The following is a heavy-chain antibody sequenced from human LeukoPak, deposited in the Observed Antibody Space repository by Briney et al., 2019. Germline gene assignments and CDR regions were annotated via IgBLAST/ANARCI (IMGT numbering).Heavy chain of an antibody. V-gene: IGHV4-30-2*01. J-gene: IGHJ4*02. CDR1: GGSISSGGYY. CDR2: IYHSGST. D-gene: IGHD3-10*01. Sequence: SETLSLTCTVSGGSISSGGYYWSWIRQPPGKGLEWIGYIYHSGSTYYNPSLKSRVTISVDRSKNQFSLKLSSVTAADTAVYYCARAPWGFGELFFPYFDYWGQGTLVTVSS. CDR3: ARAPWGFGELFFPYFDY.